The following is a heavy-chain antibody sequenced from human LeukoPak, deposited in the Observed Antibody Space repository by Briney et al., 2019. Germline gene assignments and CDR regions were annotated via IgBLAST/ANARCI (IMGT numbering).Heavy chain of an antibody. V-gene: IGHV4-61*02. Sequence: PSETLSLTCTVSSGSINTSNYYWSWIRQPAGKGLEWIGRFHTRGSTNYNPSLKSRVIISVDTSKNQFSLKLNSVTAADTAVYYCARVDGSCSGGSCPSGNWFDPWGQGTLVTVSS. J-gene: IGHJ5*02. D-gene: IGHD2-15*01. CDR2: FHTRGST. CDR1: SGSINTSNYY. CDR3: ARVDGSCSGGSCPSGNWFDP.